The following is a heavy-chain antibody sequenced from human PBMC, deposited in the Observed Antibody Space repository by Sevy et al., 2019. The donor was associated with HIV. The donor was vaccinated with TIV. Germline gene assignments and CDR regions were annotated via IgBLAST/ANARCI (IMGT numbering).Heavy chain of an antibody. CDR1: GYAFTGYY. Sequence: ASVKVSCKAFGYAFTGYYIHWVRQAPGQGLVWMGRINPISGGTDDSHKFQGRVTMTRDTSISTAYMDVVSLRSDDTAVYYCARAPTDFWTVGMGVWGQGTVVTVSS. J-gene: IGHJ6*02. CDR2: INPISGGT. D-gene: IGHD3-3*01. CDR3: ARAPTDFWTVGMGV. V-gene: IGHV1-2*06.